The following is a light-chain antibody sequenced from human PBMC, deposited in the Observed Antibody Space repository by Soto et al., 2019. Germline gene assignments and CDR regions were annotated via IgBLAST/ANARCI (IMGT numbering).Light chain of an antibody. V-gene: IGKV3-20*01. J-gene: IGKJ1*01. Sequence: EIVLTQSPGTLSLSPGERATLSCRASQSISRSYLAWYQQKPGQAPRLLIYGASSRATGIPDRFSGSGSGTDFTLIISRLEPEDFAVYYCQQYGSSFGQGTKVEIK. CDR3: QQYGSS. CDR1: QSISRSY. CDR2: GAS.